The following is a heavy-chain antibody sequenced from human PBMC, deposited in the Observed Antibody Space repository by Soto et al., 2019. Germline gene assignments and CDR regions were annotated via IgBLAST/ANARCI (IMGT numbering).Heavy chain of an antibody. D-gene: IGHD3-9*01. CDR1: GDSVSSNCAA. CDR3: ARDRLTGYYFDGMDV. J-gene: IGHJ6*02. V-gene: IGHV6-1*01. Sequence: QTFSLTCAISGDSVSSNCAAWNWIRQSPSRGLEWLGRTYYRSKWYNDYAVSVKSRITINPDTSKNQFSLQLNSVTPEDTVVYYCARDRLTGYYFDGMDVWGQGTTVTVS. CDR2: TYYRSKWYN.